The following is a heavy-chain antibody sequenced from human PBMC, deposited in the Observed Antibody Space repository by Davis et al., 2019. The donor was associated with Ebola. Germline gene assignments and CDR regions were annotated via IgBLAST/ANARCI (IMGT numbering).Heavy chain of an antibody. CDR1: GFTFSSYS. CDR3: AAYYYGSGSDGY. CDR2: ISSSSSYI. J-gene: IGHJ4*02. Sequence: GGSLRLSCAASGFTFSSYSMNWVRQAPGKGLEWVSSISSSSSYIYYADSVKGRFTISRDNAKNSLYLQMNSLRAEDTAVYYCAAYYYGSGSDGYWGQGTLVTVSS. V-gene: IGHV3-21*01. D-gene: IGHD3-10*01.